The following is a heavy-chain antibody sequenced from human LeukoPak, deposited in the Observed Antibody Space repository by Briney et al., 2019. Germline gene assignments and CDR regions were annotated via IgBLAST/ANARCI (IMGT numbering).Heavy chain of an antibody. Sequence: PGGSLRLSCAASGFTFSDFYISWVRESPGKGLEWVASINQDGTGKYYVASVKGRFTISRDNAKKSVWLQMTSLRADDTAVYYCARSLWPEDYWGQGTLVTASS. V-gene: IGHV3-7*01. CDR2: INQDGTGK. J-gene: IGHJ4*02. CDR3: ARSLWPEDY. D-gene: IGHD3-16*01. CDR1: GFTFSDFY.